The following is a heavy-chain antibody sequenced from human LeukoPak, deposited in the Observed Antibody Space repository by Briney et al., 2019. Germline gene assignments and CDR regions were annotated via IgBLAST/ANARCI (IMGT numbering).Heavy chain of an antibody. V-gene: IGHV4-34*01. Sequence: SGTLSLTCAVYGGSFSGYYWSWIRQPPGKGLEWIGEINHSGSTNYNPSLKSRVTISVDTSKNQFSLKLSSVTAADTAVYYCARVYSVRGWSGWFDPWGQGTLVTVSS. J-gene: IGHJ5*02. CDR3: ARVYSVRGWSGWFDP. D-gene: IGHD6-19*01. CDR2: INHSGST. CDR1: GGSFSGYY.